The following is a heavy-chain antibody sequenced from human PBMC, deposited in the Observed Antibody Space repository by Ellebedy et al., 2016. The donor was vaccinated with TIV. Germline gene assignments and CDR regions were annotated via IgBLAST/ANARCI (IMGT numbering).Heavy chain of an antibody. V-gene: IGHV1-24*01. Sequence: AASVKVSCKDSGYTLTELSMHWVRQAPGKGLEWMGGFDPENGETIYAQKFQGRVTMTEDTSTDTAYMELSSLRSEDTAVYYGATSPYYYDSSGYDWGQGTLVTVSS. D-gene: IGHD3-22*01. CDR3: ATSPYYYDSSGYD. J-gene: IGHJ4*02. CDR1: GYTLTELS. CDR2: FDPENGET.